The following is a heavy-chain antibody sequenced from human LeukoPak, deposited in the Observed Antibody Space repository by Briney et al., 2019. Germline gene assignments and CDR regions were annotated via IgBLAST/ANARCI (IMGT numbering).Heavy chain of an antibody. CDR1: GFTFSSYS. CDR2: ISSSSSYI. Sequence: GGSLRLSCAASGFTFSSYSMNWVRQAPGKGLEWVSSISSSSSYIYYADSVKGRFTISRDNAKNSLYLQMNSLRAEDTAVYYCARDLYSSGWYVVYWGQGTLVTVSS. CDR3: ARDLYSSGWYVVY. V-gene: IGHV3-21*01. D-gene: IGHD6-19*01. J-gene: IGHJ4*02.